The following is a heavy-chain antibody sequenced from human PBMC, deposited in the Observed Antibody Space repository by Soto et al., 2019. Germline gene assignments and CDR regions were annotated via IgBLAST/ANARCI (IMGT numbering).Heavy chain of an antibody. D-gene: IGHD6-13*01. V-gene: IGHV1-18*01. CDR3: ARDRAAAGTGYYYGMDV. Sequence: GASVKVSCKASGYTFTSYGISWVRQAPGQGLEWMGWISAYNGNTNYAQKLQGRVTMTTDTSTSTAYMELRSLRSDDTAVYYCARDRAAAGTGYYYGMDVWGQGTTVTVS. J-gene: IGHJ6*02. CDR1: GYTFTSYG. CDR2: ISAYNGNT.